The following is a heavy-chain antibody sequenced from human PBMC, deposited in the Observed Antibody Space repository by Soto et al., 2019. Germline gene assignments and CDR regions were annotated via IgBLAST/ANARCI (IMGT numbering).Heavy chain of an antibody. CDR3: SQNHITADAFDI. Sequence: GGSLRLSCAASGFTFSSYEMNWVRQAPGKGLEWVSYISSSGSTIYYADSVKGRFTISRDNAKNSLYLQMNSLRAEDTAVYYCSQNHITADAFDIWGQGTMVTVSS. V-gene: IGHV3-48*03. CDR2: ISSSGSTI. J-gene: IGHJ3*02. D-gene: IGHD1-20*01. CDR1: GFTFSSYE.